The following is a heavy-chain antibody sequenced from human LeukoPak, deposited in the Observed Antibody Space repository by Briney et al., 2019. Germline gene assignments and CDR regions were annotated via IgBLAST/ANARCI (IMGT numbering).Heavy chain of an antibody. D-gene: IGHD3-3*01. V-gene: IGHV1-18*01. CDR2: ISAYNGNT. CDR3: ARDQPTIFGVVIHMSDY. J-gene: IGHJ4*02. CDR1: GYTFTSYG. Sequence: ASVKVSCKASGYTFTSYGISWVRQAPGQGLEWMGWISAYNGNTNYAQKIQGRVTMTTDTSTSTAYMELRSLRSDDTAVYYCARDQPTIFGVVIHMSDYWGQGTLVTVSS.